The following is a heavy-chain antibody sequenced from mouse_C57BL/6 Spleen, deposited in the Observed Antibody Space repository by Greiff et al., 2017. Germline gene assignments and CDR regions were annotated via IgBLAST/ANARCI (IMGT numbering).Heavy chain of an antibody. CDR1: GYTFTSYW. D-gene: IGHD2-4*01. CDR2: IFPGSGST. CDR3: ARGAIYYDYGGFAY. J-gene: IGHJ3*01. Sequence: QVQLQQSGAALVKPGASVKMSCMASGYTFTSYWITWVKQRPGQGLEWIGDIFPGSGSTNYNEKFKSKATLTVDTSSSTAYMQLSSLTSEDSAVYYCARGAIYYDYGGFAYWGQGTLVTVSA. V-gene: IGHV1-55*01.